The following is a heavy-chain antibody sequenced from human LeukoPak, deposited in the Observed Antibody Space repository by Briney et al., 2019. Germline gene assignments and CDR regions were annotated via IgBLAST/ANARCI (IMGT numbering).Heavy chain of an antibody. CDR3: ARGVYGSGSGGLDP. CDR1: GFTFSNYD. J-gene: IGHJ5*02. D-gene: IGHD3-10*01. Sequence: PGGSLRLSCAASGFTFSNYDMHWVRQARGKGLEWVAAIGTAGDTYYPGSAKGRFTISRENAKNSLYFQMNSLRAGDTAVYYCARGVYGSGSGGLDPWGQGTLVTVSS. CDR2: IGTAGDT. V-gene: IGHV3-13*04.